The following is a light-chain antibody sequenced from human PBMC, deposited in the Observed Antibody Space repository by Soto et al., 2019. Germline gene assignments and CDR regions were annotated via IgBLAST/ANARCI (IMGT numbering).Light chain of an antibody. CDR2: ATS. Sequence: DIQMTQSPSSVPASVGDRVTITCRASQGIGSWLAWYQQKPGKDPKLLIYATSRLQSGVPSRFSGSGSGTEFTLTINSLQPDDFATYYCQQYKSNRRTFGQGTKVDIK. CDR3: QQYKSNRRT. J-gene: IGKJ1*01. V-gene: IGKV1-12*01. CDR1: QGIGSW.